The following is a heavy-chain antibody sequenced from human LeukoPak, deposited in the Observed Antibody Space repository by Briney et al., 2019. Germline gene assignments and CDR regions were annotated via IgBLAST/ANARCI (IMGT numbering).Heavy chain of an antibody. CDR1: GFTFSSYG. Sequence: PGGSLRLSCAASGFTFSSYGMHWVRQAPGKGLEWVAVISYDGSNKYYADSVKGRFTISRDNSKNTLYLQMNSLRAEDTAVYYCAKDRSSQYEGLSDYWGQGTLVTVSS. V-gene: IGHV3-30*18. CDR2: ISYDGSNK. D-gene: IGHD6-13*01. CDR3: AKDRSSQYEGLSDY. J-gene: IGHJ4*02.